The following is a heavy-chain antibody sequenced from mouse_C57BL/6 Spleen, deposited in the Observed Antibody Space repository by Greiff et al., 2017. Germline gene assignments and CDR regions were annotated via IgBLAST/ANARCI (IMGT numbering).Heavy chain of an antibody. V-gene: IGHV10-1*01. J-gene: IGHJ2*01. CDR3: GRHGFYYDFGY. D-gene: IGHD1-1*01. CDR2: IRSKSNNYAT. CDR1: GFSFNTYA. Sequence: EVKVEESGGGLVQPKGSLKLSCAASGFSFNTYAMTWVRQAPGKGLEWVARIRSKSNNYATYYAGSVKDRFTISRDDSESMLYLQMNNLKTEDTARYYCGRHGFYYDFGYWGQGTTLTVSS.